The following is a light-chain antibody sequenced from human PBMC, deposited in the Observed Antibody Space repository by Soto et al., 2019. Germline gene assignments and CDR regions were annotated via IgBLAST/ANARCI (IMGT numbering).Light chain of an antibody. CDR2: HAS. V-gene: IGKV1-5*01. CDR3: QQYNRYS. J-gene: IGKJ1*01. CDR1: QSISNW. Sequence: DIQMTQSPSTLPASVGDRVTITCRASQSISNWLTWYQQKRGTAPKVLIYHASNLRSGVPSRFSGCGSETEFTLTIMSLQPDDFATYHQQQYNRYSFGQGTKVEIK.